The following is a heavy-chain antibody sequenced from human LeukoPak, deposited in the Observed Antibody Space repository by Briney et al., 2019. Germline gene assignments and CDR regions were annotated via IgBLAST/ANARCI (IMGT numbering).Heavy chain of an antibody. CDR1: GGSISSSSYY. CDR3: ARGSEWEPRYGFWFDP. J-gene: IGHJ5*02. CDR2: IYYSGST. Sequence: PSETLSLTCTVSGGSISSSSYYWGWIRQPPGKGLEWIGSIYYSGSTYYNPSLKIRVTISVDTSKNQFSLKLSSVTAAATAVYYCARGSEWEPRYGFWFDPWGQGTLVTVSS. D-gene: IGHD1-26*01. V-gene: IGHV4-39*07.